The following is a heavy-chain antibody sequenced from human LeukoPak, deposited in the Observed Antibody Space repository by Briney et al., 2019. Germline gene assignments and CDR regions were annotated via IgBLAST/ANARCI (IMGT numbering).Heavy chain of an antibody. Sequence: PGGSLRLSCAASGFTFSSYATSWVRQAPGKGLEWVSAISGSGGSTYYADSVKGRFTISRDNSKNTLYLQMNSLRAEDTAVYYCAKDDESNDYGDYGDYWGQGTLVTVSS. D-gene: IGHD4-17*01. CDR3: AKDDESNDYGDYGDY. CDR1: GFTFSSYA. J-gene: IGHJ4*02. V-gene: IGHV3-23*01. CDR2: ISGSGGST.